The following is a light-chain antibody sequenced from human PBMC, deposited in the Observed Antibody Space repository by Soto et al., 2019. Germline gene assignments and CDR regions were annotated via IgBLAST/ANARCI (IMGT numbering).Light chain of an antibody. CDR3: SSYTSSSTLSTYV. J-gene: IGLJ1*01. Sequence: QSALTQPASVSGSPGQSINISCTGTSSDVGGYNYVSWYQHHPGKAPKLMIYDVSNRPSGVSNRFSGSKSGNTASLIISGLQAEDEADYYCSSYTSSSTLSTYVFGTGTKLTVL. CDR2: DVS. V-gene: IGLV2-14*03. CDR1: SSDVGGYNY.